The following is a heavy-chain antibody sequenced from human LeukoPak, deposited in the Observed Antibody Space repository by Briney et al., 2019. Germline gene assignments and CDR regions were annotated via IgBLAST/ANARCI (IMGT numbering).Heavy chain of an antibody. V-gene: IGHV3-30-3*01. CDR1: GFTFSSYA. CDR3: ARDQDTAMEDY. Sequence: SGGSLRLSCAASGFTFSSYAMHWVRQAPGKGLEWVAVISYDGSNKYYADSVKGRFTISRDNSKNTLYLQMNSLRAEDTAVYYCARDQDTAMEDYWGQGTLVTVSS. D-gene: IGHD5-18*01. CDR2: ISYDGSNK. J-gene: IGHJ4*02.